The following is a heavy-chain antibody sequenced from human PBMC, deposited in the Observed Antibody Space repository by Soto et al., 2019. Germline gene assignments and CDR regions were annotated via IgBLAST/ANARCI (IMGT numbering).Heavy chain of an antibody. V-gene: IGHV3-74*01. CDR2: INSDGSST. CDR1: GFTFSRYW. CDR3: ARDQGYVGFDN. J-gene: IGHJ4*02. D-gene: IGHD5-12*01. Sequence: EVQLVESGGGLVQPGGSLRLSCAASGFTFSRYWMHWVRQAPGKGLVWVSRINSDGSSTNYADSVKGRFTISRDNAKNTVYLQMNSLRVEDTAVYYCARDQGYVGFDNWGQETLLTVSS.